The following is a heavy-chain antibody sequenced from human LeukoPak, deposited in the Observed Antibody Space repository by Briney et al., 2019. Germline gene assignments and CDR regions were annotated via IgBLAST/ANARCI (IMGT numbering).Heavy chain of an antibody. CDR2: IKYDGSEK. J-gene: IGHJ4*02. CDR3: AKDCSGGSCYDY. D-gene: IGHD2-15*01. CDR1: GFTFSDYY. V-gene: IGHV3-7*04. Sequence: GGSLRLSCAASGFTFSDYYMDWVRQAPGKGLEWVANIKYDGSEKYYVDSVRGRFTISRDNAKNSLYLQMNRLTPEDTAVYFCAKDCSGGSCYDYWGQGTLVTVSS.